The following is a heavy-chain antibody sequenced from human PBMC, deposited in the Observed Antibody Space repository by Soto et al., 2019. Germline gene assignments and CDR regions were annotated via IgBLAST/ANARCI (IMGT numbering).Heavy chain of an antibody. CDR3: ERDLDYCGGDCRHDFDI. V-gene: IGHV3-33*01. Sequence: GRSXRLSCASSVFTFSIYGIHLFRHAPGKGLEFVAVIWYDGSNKYYAESVKGRFTIYRENSKNKLYLQMNSVRAEETAVYYCERDLDYCGGDCRHDFDIWGQGTMV. J-gene: IGHJ3*02. D-gene: IGHD2-21*02. CDR2: IWYDGSNK. CDR1: VFTFSIYG.